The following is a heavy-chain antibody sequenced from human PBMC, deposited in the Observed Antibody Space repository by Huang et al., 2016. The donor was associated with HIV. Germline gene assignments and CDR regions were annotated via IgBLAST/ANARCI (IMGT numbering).Heavy chain of an antibody. Sequence: QVRLVQSGAEVKKPGSSVKVSCKASGGTFSSYAISWVRQAPGQGLEWMGGIIPILATTNYAQRFQGRVTITADDSTSAVYMEVGGLRSEDTAVYYCAKDLSYSSGWYTDAFDVWGQGTMVLVSS. V-gene: IGHV1-69*13. J-gene: IGHJ3*01. CDR3: AKDLSYSSGWYTDAFDV. D-gene: IGHD6-19*01. CDR1: GGTFSSYA. CDR2: IIPILATT.